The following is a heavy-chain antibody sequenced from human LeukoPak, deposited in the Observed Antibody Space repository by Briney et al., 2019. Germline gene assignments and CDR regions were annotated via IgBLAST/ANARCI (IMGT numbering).Heavy chain of an antibody. Sequence: PGGSLRDSCAASGFTFSTNAMSWGRPAPGKGLAWDSDLCGSGGSTYYADSVKGRFTISRDNSKNALYLQMNSVRAEDTAVYYCAKGASQSYYHYYMDVWGKGTTVTVSS. CDR3: AKGASQSYYHYYMDV. J-gene: IGHJ6*03. CDR1: GFTFSTNA. V-gene: IGHV3-23*01. D-gene: IGHD1-26*01. CDR2: LCGSGGST.